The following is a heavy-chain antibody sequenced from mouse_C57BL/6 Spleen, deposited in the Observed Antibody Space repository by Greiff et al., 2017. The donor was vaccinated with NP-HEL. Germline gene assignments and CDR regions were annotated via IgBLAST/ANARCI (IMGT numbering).Heavy chain of an antibody. D-gene: IGHD1-1*01. CDR2: ISRDGGYI. V-gene: IGHV5-9-1*02. CDR1: GFTFSSYD. Sequence: EVQLQQSGAGLVKPGGSLKLSCAASGFTFSSYDMYWVRQTPEKRLEWVAYISRDGGYIYYADTVKSRFTIARDNARNTLYLQMSRLKSEDTAIYYCTREGYGSSPDYWGQGTTLTVSS. J-gene: IGHJ2*01. CDR3: TREGYGSSPDY.